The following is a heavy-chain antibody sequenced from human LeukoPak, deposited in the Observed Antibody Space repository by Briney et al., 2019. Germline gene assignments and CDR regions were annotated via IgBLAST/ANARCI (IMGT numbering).Heavy chain of an antibody. D-gene: IGHD3-22*01. V-gene: IGHV4-59*01. Sequence: SETLSLTCTVSGGSISSYYRSWIRQPPGKGLEWIGYIYYSGSTNYNPSLKSRVTISVDTSKNQFSLKLSSVTAADTAVYYCARESSGYYYMDVWGKGTTVTVSS. CDR3: ARESSGYYYMDV. CDR1: GGSISSYY. J-gene: IGHJ6*03. CDR2: IYYSGST.